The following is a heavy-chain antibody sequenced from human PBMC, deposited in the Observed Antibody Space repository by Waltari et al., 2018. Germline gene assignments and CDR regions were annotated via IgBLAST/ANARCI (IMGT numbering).Heavy chain of an antibody. J-gene: IGHJ6*03. CDR1: GYSISSGYY. V-gene: IGHV4-38-2*01. D-gene: IGHD2-2*01. CDR2: IYHSGGT. Sequence: QVQLQESGPGLVKPSETLSLTCAVSGYSISSGYYWGWIRQPPGKGLEWIGSIYHSGGTYYNPSLKSRVTISVDTSKNQFSLKLSSVTAADTAVYYCARGGVVVPAAMSHYYYYMDVWGKGTTVTVSS. CDR3: ARGGVVVPAAMSHYYYYMDV.